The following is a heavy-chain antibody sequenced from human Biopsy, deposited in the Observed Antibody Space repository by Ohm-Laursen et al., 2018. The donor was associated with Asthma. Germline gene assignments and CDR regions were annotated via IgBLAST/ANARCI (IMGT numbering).Heavy chain of an antibody. Sequence: TLSLTCTVSGASIKTDDHYWSWLRQPPGKGLEWFGFIHYSGSTSYNPSLKGGVTISVDTSKNQFSLKLSSVTAADAAVYYCARASVAASSNWFDPWGQGTLVTVSS. V-gene: IGHV4-30-4*01. D-gene: IGHD5-12*01. CDR3: ARASVAASSNWFDP. CDR2: IHYSGST. J-gene: IGHJ5*02. CDR1: GASIKTDDHY.